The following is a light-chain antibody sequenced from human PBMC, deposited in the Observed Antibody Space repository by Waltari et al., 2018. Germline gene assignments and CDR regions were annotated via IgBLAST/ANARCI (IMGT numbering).Light chain of an antibody. CDR3: QQRRT. Sequence: EVVLTQSPGTLTLSPGQRATLSCRASQSISSSYLAWYQQKPGQAPRLLIYGASTRATGIPDRFSGSASGTDFTLTISRLEPEDFAVYYCQQRRTFGQGTKVEIK. J-gene: IGKJ1*01. V-gene: IGKV3-20*01. CDR2: GAS. CDR1: QSISSSY.